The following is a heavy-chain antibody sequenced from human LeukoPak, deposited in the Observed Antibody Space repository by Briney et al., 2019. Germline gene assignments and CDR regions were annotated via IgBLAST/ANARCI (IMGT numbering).Heavy chain of an antibody. Sequence: GGSLRLSCAASGFTFSDHYMDWVRQAPGKGLEWVGRTRNKANSYTTEYAASVKGRFTISRDDSKNSLYLQMNSLKTEDTAVYYCAREGYYGFWSGYLPGYYYYYMDVWGKGTTVTVSS. CDR2: TRNKANSYTT. CDR3: AREGYYGFWSGYLPGYYYYYMDV. D-gene: IGHD3-3*01. V-gene: IGHV3-72*01. J-gene: IGHJ6*03. CDR1: GFTFSDHY.